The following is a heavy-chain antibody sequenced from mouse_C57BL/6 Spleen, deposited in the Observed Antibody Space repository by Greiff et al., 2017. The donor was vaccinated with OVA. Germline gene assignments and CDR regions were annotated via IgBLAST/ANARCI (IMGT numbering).Heavy chain of an antibody. CDR1: GYAFSSSW. V-gene: IGHV1-82*01. D-gene: IGHD2-5*01. J-gene: IGHJ1*03. CDR2: IYPGDGDT. Sequence: VQLQQSGPELVKPGASVKISCKASGYAFSSSWMNWVKQRPGKGLEWIGRIYPGDGDTNYNGKFKGKATLTADKSSSTAYMQLSSLTSGDSAVYFCASSYYSNYEYFDVWGTGTTVTVSS. CDR3: ASSYYSNYEYFDV.